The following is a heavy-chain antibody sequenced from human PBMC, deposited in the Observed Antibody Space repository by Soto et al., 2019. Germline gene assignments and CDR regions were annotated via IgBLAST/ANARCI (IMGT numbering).Heavy chain of an antibody. Sequence: EVQLVESGGGLAQPGRSLRLSCVVSGFIFEDYDMHWVRQVPGKGLEWVSSISSNSGAIKYADSVKGRFTLSRDNAKNSMYLEMNSLRVEDTAFYFCVKGTFSSSKVIFDHWGQGTLVTVSS. J-gene: IGHJ4*02. CDR2: ISSNSGAI. CDR1: GFIFEDYD. D-gene: IGHD6-6*01. CDR3: VKGTFSSSKVIFDH. V-gene: IGHV3-9*01.